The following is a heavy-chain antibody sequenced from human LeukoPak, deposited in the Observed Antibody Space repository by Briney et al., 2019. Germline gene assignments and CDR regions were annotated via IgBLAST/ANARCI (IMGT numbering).Heavy chain of an antibody. CDR1: GFTFSSYW. CDR2: INSDGSST. J-gene: IGHJ4*02. V-gene: IGHV3-74*01. D-gene: IGHD3-9*01. CDR3: AKGRIYDILTGSDY. Sequence: GGSLRLSCAASGFTFSSYWMHWVRQAPGKGPVWVSRINSDGSSTSYADSVKGRFTISRDNAKNTLYLQMNSLRAEDTAVYYCAKGRIYDILTGSDYWGQGTLVTVSS.